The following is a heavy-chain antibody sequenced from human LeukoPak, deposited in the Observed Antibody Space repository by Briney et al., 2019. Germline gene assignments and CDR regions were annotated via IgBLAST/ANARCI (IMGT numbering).Heavy chain of an antibody. Sequence: GGSLRLSCAASGFTFSSYVMSWVRQAPGKGLQWVSTISGSDDSTYYADSVKGRFTISRDNSKNTLYLQMNSLRAEDTAVYYCALGYFDYWGQGTLVTVSS. CDR3: ALGYFDY. CDR2: ISGSDDST. J-gene: IGHJ4*02. D-gene: IGHD3-10*01. V-gene: IGHV3-23*01. CDR1: GFTFSSYV.